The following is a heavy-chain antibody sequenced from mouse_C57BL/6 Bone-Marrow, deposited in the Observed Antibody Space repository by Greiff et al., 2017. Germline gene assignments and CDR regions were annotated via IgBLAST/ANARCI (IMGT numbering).Heavy chain of an antibody. V-gene: IGHV1-22*01. Sequence: EVQLQQSGPELVQPGASVKMSCKASGYTFTDYNMHWVKQSHGKSLEWIGYINPNNGGTSYTQKFKGKATLTVNKSSSTAYMELRSLTSEDSAVYYCAFYDYDGCYWGQGTTRTVSS. CDR1: GYTFTDYN. D-gene: IGHD2-4*01. CDR3: AFYDYDGCY. CDR2: INPNNGGT. J-gene: IGHJ2*01.